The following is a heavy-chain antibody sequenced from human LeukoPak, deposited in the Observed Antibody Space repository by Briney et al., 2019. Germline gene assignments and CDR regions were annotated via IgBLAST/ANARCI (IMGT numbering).Heavy chain of an antibody. Sequence: GGSLRLSCAASGFTFSSYVMHWVRQAPGKGLEWVAFIRYDGSNKYYSDSVKGRFTISRDNSKNTLYLQMNSLRAEDTAVYFCARDSRPLGELMSIDYWGQGILVTVSS. CDR3: ARDSRPLGELMSIDY. J-gene: IGHJ4*02. V-gene: IGHV3-30*02. D-gene: IGHD3-16*01. CDR1: GFTFSSYV. CDR2: IRYDGSNK.